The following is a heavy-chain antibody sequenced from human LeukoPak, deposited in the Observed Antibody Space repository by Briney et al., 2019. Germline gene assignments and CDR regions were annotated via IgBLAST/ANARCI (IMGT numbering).Heavy chain of an antibody. CDR1: GFTFSSYT. J-gene: IGHJ1*01. CDR2: ISGSGVDT. D-gene: IGHD6-13*01. Sequence: GGSLRLSCAASGFTFSSYTMSWIRQAPGKGLEWVSVISGSGVDTYYADSVKGRFTISRDNSKNSLYLQMNSLRAEDTALYYCARDLSRYSSSWRYFQHWGQGTLVTVSS. CDR3: ARDLSRYSSSWRYFQH. V-gene: IGHV3-23*01.